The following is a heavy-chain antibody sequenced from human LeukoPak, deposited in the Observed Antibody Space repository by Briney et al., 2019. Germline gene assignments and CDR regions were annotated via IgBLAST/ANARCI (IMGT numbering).Heavy chain of an antibody. CDR3: ARKGEHYYDSGKVWPAWFDS. D-gene: IGHD3-10*01. V-gene: IGHV4-59*01. CDR1: GGSISRYY. J-gene: IGHJ5*01. Sequence: SETLSLTCTVSGGSISRYYWSWIRQPPGKGLEWIGYIYYSGTVNYNPSLESRVTISVDMSKNQFSLQLTSVTAADTAVYYCARKGEHYYDSGKVWPAWFDSWGQGTPVTVSS. CDR2: IYYSGTV.